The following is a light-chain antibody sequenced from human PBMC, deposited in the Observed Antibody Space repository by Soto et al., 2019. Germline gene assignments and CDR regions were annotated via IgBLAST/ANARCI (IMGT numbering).Light chain of an antibody. CDR3: QQYARSPYT. J-gene: IGKJ2*01. CDR2: DAS. V-gene: IGKV3-20*01. Sequence: ETVLTQSPGTLSLSPGEGATLSCRASQRVSSNSLAWYQQKLGQAPRLLIYDASSRATGIPDRFSGSGSATDFTLTISRLEPEDFAVYYCQQYARSPYTFGQGTKLEIK. CDR1: QRVSSNS.